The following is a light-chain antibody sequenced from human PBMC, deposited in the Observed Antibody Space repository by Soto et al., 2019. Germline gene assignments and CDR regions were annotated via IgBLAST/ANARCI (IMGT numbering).Light chain of an antibody. V-gene: IGKV3-11*01. CDR3: QQFSSYPLT. CDR1: QSVSSY. CDR2: DAS. Sequence: EIVLTQSPATLSLSPGERATLSCRASQSVSSYLAWYQQKPGQAPRLLIYDASNRTTGIPARFSGSGSGTDFTLTISSLEPEDSAVYHCQQFSSYPLTFGGGTKVEIK. J-gene: IGKJ4*01.